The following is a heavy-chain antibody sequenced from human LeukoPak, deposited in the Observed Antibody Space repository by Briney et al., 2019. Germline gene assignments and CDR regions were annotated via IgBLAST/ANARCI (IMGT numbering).Heavy chain of an antibody. J-gene: IGHJ4*02. CDR2: INPNSGGT. D-gene: IGHD1-26*01. Sequence: ASVKVSCKASGYTFTGYYMHWVRQAPGQGLEWMGWINPNSGGTNYAQKFQGRVTMTRDTSISTAYMEPSRLRSDDTAVYYCARSIVGATHLSDYWGQGTLVTVSS. V-gene: IGHV1-2*02. CDR3: ARSIVGATHLSDY. CDR1: GYTFTGYY.